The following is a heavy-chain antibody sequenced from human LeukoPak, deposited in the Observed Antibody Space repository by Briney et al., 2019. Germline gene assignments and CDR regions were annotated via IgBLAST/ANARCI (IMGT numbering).Heavy chain of an antibody. J-gene: IGHJ3*02. D-gene: IGHD6-13*01. CDR2: INPSGGST. V-gene: IGHV1-46*01. CDR3: ARLHSSSWYHDAFDI. CDR1: GYTFTSYY. Sequence: ASVKVSCKASGYTFTSYYMHWVRQAPGQGLEWMGIINPSGGSTSYAQKFQGRVTMTRDTSTSTVYMELSSLRSEATAVYYCARLHSSSWYHDAFDIWGQGTMVTVSS.